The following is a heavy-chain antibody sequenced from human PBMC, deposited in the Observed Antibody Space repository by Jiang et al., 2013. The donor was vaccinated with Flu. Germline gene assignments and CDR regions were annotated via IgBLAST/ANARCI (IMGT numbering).Heavy chain of an antibody. CDR1: GFTFSDYY. V-gene: IGHV3-11*06. D-gene: IGHD1-26*01. J-gene: IGHJ3*02. Sequence: VQLLESGGGLVKPGGSLRLSCAASGFTFSDYYMSWIRQAPGKGLEWVSYISSSSSYTNYADSVKGRFTISRDNAKNPLYLQMNSLRAEDTAVYYCARDWGRIVGATTENAFDIWGQGTMVTVSS. CDR3: ARDWGRIVGATTENAFDI. CDR2: ISSSSSYT.